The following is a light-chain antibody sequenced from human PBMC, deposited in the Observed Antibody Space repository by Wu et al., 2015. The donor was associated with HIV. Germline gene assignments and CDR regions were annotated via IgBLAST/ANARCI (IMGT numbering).Light chain of an antibody. CDR3: QHRSNWPT. CDR1: RSVSSA. J-gene: IGKJ1*01. CDR2: DAS. Sequence: EIVLTQSPAALSISPGERATLSCRASRSVSSAVAWYQQKPGQAPRLLIYDASNRATGIPARFTGGGFGTDYSLTISDLEPEDFAVYYCQHRSNWPTFGQGTKVEIQ. V-gene: IGKV3-11*01.